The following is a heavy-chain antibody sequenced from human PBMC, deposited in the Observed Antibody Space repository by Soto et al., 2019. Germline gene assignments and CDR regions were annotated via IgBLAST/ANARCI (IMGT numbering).Heavy chain of an antibody. D-gene: IGHD5-12*01. CDR3: AKDRRNSGYDVWYY. CDR2: ISYDGSNK. V-gene: IGHV3-30*18. J-gene: IGHJ4*02. CDR1: GFTFSSYG. Sequence: QVQLVESGGGVVQPGRSLRLSCAASGFTFSSYGMHWVRQAPGKGLEWVAVISYDGSNKYYADSVKGRFTISRDNSKNTLYLQMNSLRDEDTAVYYCAKDRRNSGYDVWYYWGQETLVTVSS.